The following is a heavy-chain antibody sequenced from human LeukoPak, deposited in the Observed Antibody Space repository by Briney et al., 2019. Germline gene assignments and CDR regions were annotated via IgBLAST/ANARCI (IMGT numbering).Heavy chain of an antibody. CDR1: GFTFSSYW. Sequence: GGSLRLSCAASGFTFSSYWMSWVRQAPGKGLEWVANIKQDGSEKYYVDSVKGRFTISRDNAKNSLYLQMNSLRAEDTAVYYCARGGGQLLFSFDYWGQGTLVTVSS. D-gene: IGHD2-2*01. V-gene: IGHV3-7*01. J-gene: IGHJ4*02. CDR3: ARGGGQLLFSFDY. CDR2: IKQDGSEK.